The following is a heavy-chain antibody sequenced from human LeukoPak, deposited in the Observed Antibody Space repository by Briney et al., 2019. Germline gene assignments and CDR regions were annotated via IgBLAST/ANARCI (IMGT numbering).Heavy chain of an antibody. Sequence: SETLSLTCTVSGGYISSDYWSWIRQPPGKGLEWIGYIYYSVSTNYNPSLKRRVTISVDASKNQFSLKLRSVTAADTAVYYCALGECSSLRCYLLGHWDKGHLVSVS. CDR1: GGYISSDY. J-gene: IGHJ4*02. V-gene: IGHV4-59*01. CDR2: IYYSVST. D-gene: IGHD2-2*01. CDR3: ALGECSSLRCYLLGH.